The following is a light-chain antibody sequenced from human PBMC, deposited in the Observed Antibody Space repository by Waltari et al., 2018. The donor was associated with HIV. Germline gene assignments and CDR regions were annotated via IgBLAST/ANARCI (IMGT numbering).Light chain of an antibody. CDR1: SSDVGGYNY. CDR2: DVS. CDR3: SSYTSSSTLYV. V-gene: IGLV2-14*01. J-gene: IGLJ1*01. Sequence: QSALTQPASVSGSPGQSLTISCTGTSSDVGGYNYVSWYPQHPGKAPKLLIYDVSNRPSGVSNRFSGSKSGNTASLTISGLQAEDEADYYCSSYTSSSTLYVFGTGTKVTVL.